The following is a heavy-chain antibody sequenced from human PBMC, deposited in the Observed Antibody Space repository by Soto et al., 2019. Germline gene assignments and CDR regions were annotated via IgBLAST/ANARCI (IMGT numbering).Heavy chain of an antibody. V-gene: IGHV5-51*01. CDR2: IYPGDSET. Sequence: PGESLKISCKASGYICPNYWVAWVRQMPAKGLEWMGIIYPGDSETRYSPSFQGQVTISADKSINTVYLQWTSLKASDTATYYCARHPNGMDVWGQGTKVTVSS. CDR1: GYICPNYW. J-gene: IGHJ6*02. CDR3: ARHPNGMDV.